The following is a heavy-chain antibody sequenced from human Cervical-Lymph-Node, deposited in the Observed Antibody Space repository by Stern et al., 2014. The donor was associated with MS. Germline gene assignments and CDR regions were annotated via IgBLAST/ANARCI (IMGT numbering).Heavy chain of an antibody. Sequence: EVQLLESGTEVKKPGESLKISCKGSGYKFSTDWIAWVRPMSGKGLECMGIIYPGDSDVIYNPSFRGQVTISADKSTNTAYLQWSSLKPSDTAIYYCARQPGTTLRHYFDGMDVWGQGTSVTVSS. CDR2: IYPGDSDV. CDR1: GYKFSTDW. CDR3: ARQPGTTLRHYFDGMDV. D-gene: IGHD1-1*01. J-gene: IGHJ6*02. V-gene: IGHV5-51*01.